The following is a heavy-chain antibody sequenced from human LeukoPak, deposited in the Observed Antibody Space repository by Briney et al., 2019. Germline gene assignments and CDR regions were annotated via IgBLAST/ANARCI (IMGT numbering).Heavy chain of an antibody. V-gene: IGHV3-74*01. Sequence: GRSLRLSCAASGFTFSSYWMHWVRQAPGKGLVWVSRINGDGSSTNYADSVKGRFTISRDNAKKALYLQMNSLGVEDTAVYYCAVKGGYNDWDAPFDYWGQGTLVTVSS. CDR2: INGDGSST. CDR3: AVKGGYNDWDAPFDY. D-gene: IGHD5-12*01. J-gene: IGHJ4*02. CDR1: GFTFSSYW.